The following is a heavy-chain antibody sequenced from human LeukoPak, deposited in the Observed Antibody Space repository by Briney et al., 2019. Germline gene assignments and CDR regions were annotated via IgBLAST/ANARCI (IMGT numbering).Heavy chain of an antibody. J-gene: IGHJ4*02. D-gene: IGHD3-22*01. CDR2: IKKDGSEK. CDR3: ARNTYYYDSSGYYALDY. V-gene: IGHV3-7*01. Sequence: PGGSLRLSCAASGFTFSSYWMSWVRQAPGKGLEWVANIKKDGSEKYYVDSVKGRFTISRDNAKNSLYLQMNSLRAEDTAVYYCARNTYYYDSSGYYALDYWGQGTLVTVSS. CDR1: GFTFSSYW.